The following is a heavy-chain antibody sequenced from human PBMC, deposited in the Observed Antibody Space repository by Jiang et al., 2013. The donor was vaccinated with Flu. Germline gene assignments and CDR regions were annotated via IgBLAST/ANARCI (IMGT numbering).Heavy chain of an antibody. CDR3: ARSTGYYAQFDY. CDR2: INPSGGVT. J-gene: IGHJ4*02. D-gene: IGHD3-9*01. V-gene: IGHV1-46*01. Sequence: INPSGGVTSYAQKFQVRLTMTRDTSASTVYMDLSSLKSEDTAVYYCARSTGYYAQFDYWGQGTLVTVSS.